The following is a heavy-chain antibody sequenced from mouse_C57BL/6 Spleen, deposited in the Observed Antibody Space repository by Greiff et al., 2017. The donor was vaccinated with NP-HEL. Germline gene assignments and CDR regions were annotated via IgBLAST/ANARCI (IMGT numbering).Heavy chain of an antibody. D-gene: IGHD4-1*01. CDR1: GFTFSSYG. CDR3: ARQTGMGTYFDY. V-gene: IGHV5-6*01. CDR2: ISSGGSYT. Sequence: EVKVVESGGDLVKPGGSLKLSCAASGFTFSSYGMSWVRQTPDKRLEWVATISSGGSYTYYPDSVKGRFTISRDNAKNTLYLQMSSLKSEDTAMDYCARQTGMGTYFDYWGQGTTLTVSS. J-gene: IGHJ2*01.